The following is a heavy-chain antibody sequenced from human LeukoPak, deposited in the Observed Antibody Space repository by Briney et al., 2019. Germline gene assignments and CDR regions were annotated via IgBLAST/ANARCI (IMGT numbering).Heavy chain of an antibody. CDR1: GYTITGYY. Sequence: ASVKVSCKASGYTITGYYMHWVRQAPGKGLEWMGGFDPEDGETIYAQKFQGRVTMTEDTSTDTAYMELSSLRSEDTAVYYCATYLYGPFDYWGQGTLVTVSS. CDR3: ATYLYGPFDY. CDR2: FDPEDGET. V-gene: IGHV1-24*01. J-gene: IGHJ4*02. D-gene: IGHD4-17*01.